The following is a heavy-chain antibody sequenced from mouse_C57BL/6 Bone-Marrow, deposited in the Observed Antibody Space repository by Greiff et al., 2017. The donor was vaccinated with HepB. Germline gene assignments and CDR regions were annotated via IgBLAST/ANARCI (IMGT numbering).Heavy chain of an antibody. V-gene: IGHV1-81*01. D-gene: IGHD1-1*01. CDR3: ARFGTVVGEFDY. CDR1: GYTFTSYG. J-gene: IGHJ2*01. CDR2: IYPRSGNT. Sequence: VQRVESGAELARPGASVKLSCKASGYTFTSYGISWVKQRTGQGLEWIGEIYPRSGNTYYNEKFKGKATLTADKSSSTAYMELRSLTSEDSAVYFCARFGTVVGEFDYWGQGTTLTVSS.